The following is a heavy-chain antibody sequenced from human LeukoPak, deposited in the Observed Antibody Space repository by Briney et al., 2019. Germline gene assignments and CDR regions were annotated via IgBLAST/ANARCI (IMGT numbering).Heavy chain of an antibody. J-gene: IGHJ4*02. CDR1: GGSISSSSYY. D-gene: IGHD6-19*01. Sequence: PSETLSLTCTVSGGSISSSSYYWGWIRQPPGKGLEWIGSIYYSGSTYYNPSLKSRVTISVDTSKNQFSLKLSSVTAADTAVYYCARDFPLIAVAGRVGYWGQGTLVTVSS. CDR3: ARDFPLIAVAGRVGY. V-gene: IGHV4-39*07. CDR2: IYYSGST.